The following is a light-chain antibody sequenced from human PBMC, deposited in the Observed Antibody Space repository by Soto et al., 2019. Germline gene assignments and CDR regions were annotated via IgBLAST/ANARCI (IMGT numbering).Light chain of an antibody. V-gene: IGKV3-11*01. CDR2: DAS. Sequence: EIVLTQSPATLSLSPGERATLSCRASQSVSSYLAWYQQKPGQAPRLLIYDASNRATGIPARFSGSGSGTDFTLTISRLEPEDFAVYYCQQSSNWPLTFGQGTRLEIK. CDR3: QQSSNWPLT. J-gene: IGKJ5*01. CDR1: QSVSSY.